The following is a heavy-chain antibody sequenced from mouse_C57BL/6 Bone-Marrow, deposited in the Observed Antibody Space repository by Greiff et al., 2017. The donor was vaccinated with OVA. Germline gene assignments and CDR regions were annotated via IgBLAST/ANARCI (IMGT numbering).Heavy chain of an antibody. Sequence: QVQLQQPGAELVKPGASVKLSCKASGYTFTSYWMQWVKQRPGQGLEWIGEIDPSDSYTNYNQKFKGKATLTVDTSSSTAYMQLSSLTSEDSAVYYCAKAYYSNYLYYVDYWGKGTTLTVSS. CDR2: IDPSDSYT. D-gene: IGHD2-5*01. J-gene: IGHJ2*01. CDR1: GYTFTSYW. V-gene: IGHV1-50*01. CDR3: AKAYYSNYLYYVDY.